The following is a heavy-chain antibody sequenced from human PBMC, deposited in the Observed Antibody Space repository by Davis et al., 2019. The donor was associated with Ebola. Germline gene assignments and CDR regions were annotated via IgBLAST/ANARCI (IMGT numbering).Heavy chain of an antibody. CDR2: VYYTGSP. CDR3: ARVSSRDGYNAHY. CDR1: GGSISSDN. V-gene: IGHV4-59*01. Sequence: MPSETLSLTCTVSGGSISSDNWSWIRQPPGKGLEWIGQVYYTGSPTYNPSLEGRVTISVDTSKNHFSLQLTSVTAADTAVYFCARVSSRDGYNAHYWGQGILVTVSS. J-gene: IGHJ4*02. D-gene: IGHD5-24*01.